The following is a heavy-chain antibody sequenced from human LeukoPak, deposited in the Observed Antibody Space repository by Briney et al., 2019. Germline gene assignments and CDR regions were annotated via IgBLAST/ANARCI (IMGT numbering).Heavy chain of an antibody. CDR3: ARHGGVVRGEGSDAFDI. CDR2: IYYSGST. Sequence: PSETLSLTCTVSGGSISSYYWSWFRQPPGSGLKWIAYIYYSGSTNFNPSLQSRVTISVDTSRNHLSLKLSSVTAADTAVYYCARHGGVVRGEGSDAFDIWGQGTMVTVSS. CDR1: GGSISSYY. D-gene: IGHD3-10*01. J-gene: IGHJ3*02. V-gene: IGHV4-59*08.